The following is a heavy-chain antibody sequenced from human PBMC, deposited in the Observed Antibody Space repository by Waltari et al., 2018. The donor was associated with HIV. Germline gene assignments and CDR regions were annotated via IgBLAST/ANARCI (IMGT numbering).Heavy chain of an antibody. Sequence: QVQLVESGGDVVQPGGSLRLSCAVSGFPLSSYVMNWVRQATGKGLEWMSFITYDGSNKYYADSVKGRFTISRDSSKNTLYLQMNGLRSEDTAVYYCAKDGYTPTYFDYWGQGTLVTVSS. J-gene: IGHJ4*02. CDR1: GFPLSSYV. CDR2: ITYDGSNK. CDR3: AKDGYTPTYFDY. D-gene: IGHD1-1*01. V-gene: IGHV3-30*02.